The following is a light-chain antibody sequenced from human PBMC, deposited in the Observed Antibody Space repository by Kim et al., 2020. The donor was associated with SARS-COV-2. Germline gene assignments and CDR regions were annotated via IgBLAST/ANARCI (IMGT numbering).Light chain of an antibody. J-gene: IGKJ4*01. CDR1: QDISDD. CDR3: QQYDDPPSSLT. V-gene: IGKV1-33*01. Sequence: SIGDRVSITCQASQDISDDLNWYQQKAGKAPKLLIFAASHLETGVPSRFSGRGFGTHFTFTISSLQPEDIGTYYCQQYDDPPSSLTFGGGTKLEI. CDR2: AAS.